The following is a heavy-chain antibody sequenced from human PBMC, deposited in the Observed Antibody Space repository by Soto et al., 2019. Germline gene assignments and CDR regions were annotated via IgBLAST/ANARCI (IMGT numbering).Heavy chain of an antibody. D-gene: IGHD2-21*02. CDR1: GFSFTNFA. J-gene: IGHJ4*02. CDR3: AKDDFTDRGDDYSDY. V-gene: IGHV3-23*01. Sequence: GGSLRLSCAASGFSFTNFAMSWVRQAPGKGLEWVAGIGASGDITWYADSVKGRLSISRDNSKNTLYLQLNSLRFEDTAVYYCAKDDFTDRGDDYSDYRGTGTLVTVSS. CDR2: IGASGDIT.